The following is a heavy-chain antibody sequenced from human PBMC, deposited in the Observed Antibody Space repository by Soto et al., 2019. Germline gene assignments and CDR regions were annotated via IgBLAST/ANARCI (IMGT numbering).Heavy chain of an antibody. CDR1: CASFPFISNHY. D-gene: IGHD3-10*01. V-gene: IGHV4-59*08. CDR2: ISYSGST. J-gene: IGHJ6*02. Sequence: SDNLSLTCTFSCASFPFISNHYFSCIRQPSGKGLDLIGYISYSGSTSYNPSLKSRLIISVDTSQNQVSLKLASVTAADTAVYYCLTQGFGPLHGLVDVWGQGTTVT. CDR3: LTQGFGPLHGLVDV.